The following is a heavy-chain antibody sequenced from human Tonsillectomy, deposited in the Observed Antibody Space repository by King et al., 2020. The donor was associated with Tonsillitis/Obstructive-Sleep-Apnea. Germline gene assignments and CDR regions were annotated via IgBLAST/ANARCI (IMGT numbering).Heavy chain of an antibody. CDR3: ARGYYDILTGHYYYYYYMDV. D-gene: IGHD3-9*01. CDR2: INWNGGST. CDR1: GFTFDVYG. J-gene: IGHJ6*03. Sequence: VQLVESGGGVVRPGGSLRLSCAASGFTFDVYGMSWVRQAPGRGLEWVSGINWNGGSTGYADSVRGGFTISRDNAKNSLYLQMNSLRAEETALYYCARGYYDILTGHYYYYYYMDVWGKGTTVTVSS. V-gene: IGHV3-20*04.